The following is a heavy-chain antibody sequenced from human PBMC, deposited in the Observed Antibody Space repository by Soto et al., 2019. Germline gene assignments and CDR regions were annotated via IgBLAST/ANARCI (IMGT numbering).Heavy chain of an antibody. CDR3: AKAYSNVWFSSLDL. CDR1: GGSLSGYY. CDR2: INHSGRT. V-gene: IGHV4-34*01. D-gene: IGHD3-16*01. J-gene: IGHJ5*02. Sequence: SETLSLTCAVYGGSLSGYYWSWIRQPPGKGLEWIGEINHSGRTNYNPSLKSRVTILVDTSKNQFSLKLSSVTAADTAVYYCAKAYSNVWFSSLDLWGQGTLVTVSS.